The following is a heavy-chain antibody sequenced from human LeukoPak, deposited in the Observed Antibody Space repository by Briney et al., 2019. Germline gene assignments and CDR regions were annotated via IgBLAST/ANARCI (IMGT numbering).Heavy chain of an antibody. CDR3: AKGGGGRLIYYYYMDV. J-gene: IGHJ6*03. CDR1: GFTFDDYA. D-gene: IGHD3-16*01. V-gene: IGHV3-9*03. Sequence: GGSLRLSCAASGFTFDDYAMHWVRQAPGKGLEWVSGITWNSDNIEYADSVKGRFTISRDNAKNSLYLQMNSLRAEDMALYYCAKGGGGRLIYYYYMDVWGKGTTVTVS. CDR2: ITWNSDNI.